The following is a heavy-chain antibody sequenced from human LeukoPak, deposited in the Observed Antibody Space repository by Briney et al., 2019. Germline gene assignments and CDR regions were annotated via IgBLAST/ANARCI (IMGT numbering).Heavy chain of an antibody. J-gene: IGHJ4*02. Sequence: SQTLSLTCAISGDSVSSNNGAWNWIRQSPSRGLEWLGRTYYRSKWYNDYAESMKGRITISPDTSKNQFSLQLNSVTPEDTAVYYCARDVVTSGWYTFDYWGQGTLVTVSS. D-gene: IGHD6-19*01. CDR1: GDSVSSNNGA. CDR3: ARDVVTSGWYTFDY. V-gene: IGHV6-1*01. CDR2: TYYRSKWYN.